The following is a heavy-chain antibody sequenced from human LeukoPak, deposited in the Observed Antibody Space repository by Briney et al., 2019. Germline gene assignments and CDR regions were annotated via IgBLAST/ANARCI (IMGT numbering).Heavy chain of an antibody. D-gene: IGHD2-15*01. CDR3: ARSTDIVVVVARSALDY. CDR1: GGTFSSYA. V-gene: IGHV1-69*13. J-gene: IGHJ4*02. CDR2: IIPIFGTA. Sequence: ASVKVSCKASGGTFSSYAISWVRQAPGQGHEWMGGIIPIFGTANYAQKFQGRVTITADESTSTAYMELSSLRSEDTAVNYCARSTDIVVVVARSALDYWGQGTLVTVSS.